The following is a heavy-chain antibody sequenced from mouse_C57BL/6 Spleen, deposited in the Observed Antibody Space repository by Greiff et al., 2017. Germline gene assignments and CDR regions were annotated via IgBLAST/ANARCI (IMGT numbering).Heavy chain of an antibody. Sequence: EVKLVESGGDLVKPGGSLKLSCAASGFTFSSYGMSWVRQTPDKRLEWVATISSGGSYTYYPDSVKGRFPISRYNAKNTLYLQMSSLKSEDTAMYYCAGLITTVEEAWFAYWGQGTLVTVSA. CDR2: ISSGGSYT. V-gene: IGHV5-6*01. CDR1: GFTFSSYG. CDR3: AGLITTVEEAWFAY. J-gene: IGHJ3*01. D-gene: IGHD1-1*01.